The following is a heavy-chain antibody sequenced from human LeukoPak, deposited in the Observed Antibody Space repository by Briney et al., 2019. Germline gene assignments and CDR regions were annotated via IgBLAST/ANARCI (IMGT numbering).Heavy chain of an antibody. V-gene: IGHV3-53*01. J-gene: IGHJ3*02. D-gene: IGHD2-15*01. CDR1: GFTVSSNY. Sequence: GGSLRLSCAASGFTVSSNYMSWVRQAPGKGLEWVSVIYSGGSTYYADSVKGRFTISRDNSKNTLYLQMNSLRAEDTAVYYCARVVYCSGGSCQVFAFDIWGQGTMVTVSS. CDR2: IYSGGST. CDR3: ARVVYCSGGSCQVFAFDI.